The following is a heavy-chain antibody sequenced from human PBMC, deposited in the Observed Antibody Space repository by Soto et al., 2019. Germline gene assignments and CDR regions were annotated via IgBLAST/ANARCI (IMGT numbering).Heavy chain of an antibody. J-gene: IGHJ5*02. CDR1: GGSISSSSYY. Sequence: KPSETLSLTCTVSGGSISSSSYYWGWIRQPPGKGLEWIGSIYYSGSTYYNPSLKSRVTISVDTSKNQFSLKLSSVTAADTAVYYCARVVPPPYNWFDPWGQGTLVTVSS. D-gene: IGHD6-6*01. CDR3: ARVVPPPYNWFDP. V-gene: IGHV4-39*01. CDR2: IYYSGST.